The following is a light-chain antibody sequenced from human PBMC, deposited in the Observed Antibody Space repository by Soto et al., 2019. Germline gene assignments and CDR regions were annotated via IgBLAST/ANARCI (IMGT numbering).Light chain of an antibody. J-gene: IGKJ2*01. Sequence: EVVLTQSPGTLSLSPGERATLSCRASQSVSNNYFAWYQQKPGQAPRLLIFGSSDRATGIPERFSGSGSGTDFTLTISRLEPEDFAVYYCQQYGSSPAYTFGQGTKLEIK. CDR3: QQYGSSPAYT. CDR2: GSS. CDR1: QSVSNNY. V-gene: IGKV3-20*01.